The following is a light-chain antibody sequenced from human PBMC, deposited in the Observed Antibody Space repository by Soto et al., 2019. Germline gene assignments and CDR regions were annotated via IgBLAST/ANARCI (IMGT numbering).Light chain of an antibody. V-gene: IGKV1-9*01. J-gene: IGKJ4*01. CDR2: VAS. Sequence: DIQLTQSPSFLSASVGDSVTITRRARQGISASLAWYQPTPGQAPRLLIYVASTLQCGVPSRLSGSGSGTEFTLSISSLQPQDFATYYCQQLNSYPLTFGGGTKVDIK. CDR3: QQLNSYPLT. CDR1: QGISAS.